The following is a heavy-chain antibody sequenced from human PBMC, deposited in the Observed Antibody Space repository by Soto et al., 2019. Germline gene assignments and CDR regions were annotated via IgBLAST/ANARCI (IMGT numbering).Heavy chain of an antibody. CDR3: ARPGYCSGGSCDAFDI. D-gene: IGHD2-15*01. J-gene: IGHJ3*02. V-gene: IGHV5-51*01. CDR1: GYSFTSYW. CDR2: IYPGDSDT. Sequence: PGESLKISCKGSGYSFTSYWIGWMRQMPGKGLEWMGIIYPGDSDTRYSPSFQGQVTISADKSISTAYLQWSSLKASDTAMYYCARPGYCSGGSCDAFDIWGQGTMVTVSS.